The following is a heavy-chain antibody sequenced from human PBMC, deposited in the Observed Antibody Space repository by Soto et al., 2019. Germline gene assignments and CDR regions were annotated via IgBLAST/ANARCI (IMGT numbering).Heavy chain of an antibody. CDR1: GGSFSGYY. V-gene: IGHV4-34*01. Sequence: QVQLQQWGAGLLKPSETLSLTCAVYGGSFSGYYWSWIRQPLGKGLEWIGEIKHSGSINYNPSLKSRVTKSVDTAKNQFSLKLSSVTAADTAVYYCARTGRYFDWLFPSNWFDPWGQGTLVTVSS. J-gene: IGHJ5*02. CDR3: ARTGRYFDWLFPSNWFDP. CDR2: IKHSGSI. D-gene: IGHD3-9*01.